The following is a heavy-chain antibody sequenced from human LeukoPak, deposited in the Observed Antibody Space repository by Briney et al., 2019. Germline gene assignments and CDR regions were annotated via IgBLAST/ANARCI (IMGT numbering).Heavy chain of an antibody. CDR2: NNPSGGST. D-gene: IGHD2-21*02. V-gene: IGHV1-46*01. J-gene: IGHJ4*02. CDR3: ARSLHCGGDCYDNFDY. Sequence: ASVRVSCKATGYIFTSYCMNWVRQAPGQWLEWMGMNNPSGGSTSYAQKFQGRVTMTRDTSTSTVYMELSSLRSEDTAVYYCARSLHCGGDCYDNFDYWGQGTLVTVSS. CDR1: GYIFTSYC.